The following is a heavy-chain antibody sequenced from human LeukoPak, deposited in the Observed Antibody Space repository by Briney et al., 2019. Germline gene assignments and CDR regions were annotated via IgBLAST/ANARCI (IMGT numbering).Heavy chain of an antibody. CDR2: ISGSGGST. CDR3: AKDTGPRLDGYSDY. Sequence: GGSLRLSCAASGFTFSRYGMHWVRQAPGKGLEWVSAISGSGGSTYYADSVKGRFTISRDNSKNTLYLQMNSLRAEDTAVYYCAKDTGPRLDGYSDYWGQGTLVTVSS. D-gene: IGHD5-24*01. CDR1: GFTFSRYG. V-gene: IGHV3-23*01. J-gene: IGHJ4*02.